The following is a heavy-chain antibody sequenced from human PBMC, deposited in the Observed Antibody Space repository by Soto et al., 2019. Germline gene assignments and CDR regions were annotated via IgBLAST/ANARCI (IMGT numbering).Heavy chain of an antibody. CDR2: ISYDGTVK. D-gene: IGHD6-13*01. Sequence: GGSLKLSCASSGFTFSSYGMHWARQAPGKGLEWVAVISYDGTVKYYADSVKGRFIVSRDSSKNTLYLQMNSLRVEDTAMYYCAKRIAAAGIIDYWGQGTLVTVPS. V-gene: IGHV3-30*18. CDR1: GFTFSSYG. CDR3: AKRIAAAGIIDY. J-gene: IGHJ4*02.